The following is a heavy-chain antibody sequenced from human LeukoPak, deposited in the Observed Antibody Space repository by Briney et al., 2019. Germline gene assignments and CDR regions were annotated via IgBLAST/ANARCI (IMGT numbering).Heavy chain of an antibody. CDR1: GGSFSGYY. J-gene: IGHJ4*02. CDR3: ARGPHRNCSRTSCDFDY. D-gene: IGHD2-2*01. CDR2: INHSGST. V-gene: IGHV4-34*01. Sequence: SETLSLTCAVYGGSFSGYYWSWIRQPPGKGLEWIGEINHSGSTNYNPSLKSRVTISVDTSENQFSLKLSSVTAADTAVYYCARGPHRNCSRTSCDFDYWGQGTLVTVSS.